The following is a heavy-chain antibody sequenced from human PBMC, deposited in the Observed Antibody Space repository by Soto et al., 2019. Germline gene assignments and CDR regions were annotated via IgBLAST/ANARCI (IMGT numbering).Heavy chain of an antibody. Sequence: QVQLVQSGAEVKKPGSSVKVSCKASGGTFSSYTISWVRQAPGQGLEWMGRIIPILGIANYAQKFQGRVTXTADKSTSTAYMELSSLRSEDTAVYYCASQYCSSTSCYEDYWGQGTLVTVSS. CDR3: ASQYCSSTSCYEDY. V-gene: IGHV1-69*02. J-gene: IGHJ4*02. CDR2: IIPILGIA. CDR1: GGTFSSYT. D-gene: IGHD2-2*01.